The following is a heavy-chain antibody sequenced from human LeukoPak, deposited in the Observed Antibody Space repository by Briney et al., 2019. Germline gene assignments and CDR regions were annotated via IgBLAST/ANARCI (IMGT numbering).Heavy chain of an antibody. CDR1: GITLSNYG. CDR3: AKRGVVIRVILVGFHKEAYYFDS. V-gene: IGHV3-23*01. Sequence: GGSLRLSCAVSGITLSNYGMSWVRQAPGRGLEWVAGISGSGGSTNYADSVKGRFTISRDNPKNTLSPQMNSLRAEDTAVYFCAKRGVVIRVILVGFHKEAYYFDSWGRGALVTVSS. J-gene: IGHJ4*02. CDR2: ISGSGGST. D-gene: IGHD3-22*01.